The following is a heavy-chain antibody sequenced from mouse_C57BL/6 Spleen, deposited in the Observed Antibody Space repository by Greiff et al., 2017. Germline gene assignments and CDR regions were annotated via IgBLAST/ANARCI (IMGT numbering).Heavy chain of an antibody. CDR2: IHPNSGST. V-gene: IGHV1-64*01. CDR1: GYTFTSYW. Sequence: VQLQQPGAELVKPGASVKLSCKASGYTFTSYWMHWVKQRPGQGLEWIGMIHPNSGSTNYNEKFKSKATLTVDKSSSTAYMQLSSLTSEDSAVYYCARSRYYGSSYVFMDYWGQGTSVTVSS. D-gene: IGHD1-1*01. J-gene: IGHJ4*01. CDR3: ARSRYYGSSYVFMDY.